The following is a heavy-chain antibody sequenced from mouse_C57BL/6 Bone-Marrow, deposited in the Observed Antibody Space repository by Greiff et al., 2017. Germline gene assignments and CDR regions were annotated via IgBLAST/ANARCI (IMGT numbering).Heavy chain of an antibody. CDR2: INPYNGGT. J-gene: IGHJ2*01. Sequence: EVQLQQSGPVLVKPGASVKMSCKASGYTFTDYYMNWVKQSHGKSLEWIGVINPYNGGTSYNQKFKGKATLTVDKSSSTAYMELNSLTSEDSAVYYCASYYYGSADYWGQGTTLTVSS. CDR3: ASYYYGSADY. D-gene: IGHD1-1*01. CDR1: GYTFTDYY. V-gene: IGHV1-19*01.